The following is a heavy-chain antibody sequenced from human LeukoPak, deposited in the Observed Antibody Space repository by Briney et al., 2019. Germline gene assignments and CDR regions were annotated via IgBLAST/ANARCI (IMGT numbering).Heavy chain of an antibody. J-gene: IGHJ4*02. CDR3: ARAYGSGSYYNYVNFDY. D-gene: IGHD3-10*01. V-gene: IGHV1-2*02. Sequence: ASVKVSCKASGYTFTGYYMHWVRQAPGQGLEWMGWINPNSGGTNYAQKFQGRVTMTRDTSISTAYMELSRLRSGDTAVYYCARAYGSGSYYNYVNFDYWGQGTLVTVSS. CDR2: INPNSGGT. CDR1: GYTFTGYY.